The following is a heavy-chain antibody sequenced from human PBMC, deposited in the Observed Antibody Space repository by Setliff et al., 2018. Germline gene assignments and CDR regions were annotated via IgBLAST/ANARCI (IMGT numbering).Heavy chain of an antibody. CDR1: KFSFSSYY. D-gene: IGHD5-12*01. Sequence: GGSLRLSCTASKFSFSSYYMAWIRQTPGKGLEWLSYISTTGDTISYADSVKGRFTVSRDNAANSVSLRMSSLSPEDTAVYFCARDVLSYTAYHWLNFWGPGVLVTVSS. J-gene: IGHJ4*02. CDR2: ISTTGDTI. V-gene: IGHV3-11*01. CDR3: ARDVLSYTAYHWLNF.